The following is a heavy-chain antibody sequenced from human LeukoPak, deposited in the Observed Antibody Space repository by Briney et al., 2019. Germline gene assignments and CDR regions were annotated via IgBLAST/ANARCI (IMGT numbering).Heavy chain of an antibody. CDR1: GGSFSVYY. J-gene: IGHJ4*02. D-gene: IGHD3-3*01. V-gene: IGHV4-34*01. CDR2: INHSGGT. Sequence: PSETLSLTCAVYGGSFSVYYWSWIRQPPGKGLEWIGEINHSGGTNYNPSLKSRVTISVDTSKHQFSLKLSSVTAADTGVYYCARAGLRFSGLGYWGQGTLVTVSS. CDR3: ARAGLRFSGLGY.